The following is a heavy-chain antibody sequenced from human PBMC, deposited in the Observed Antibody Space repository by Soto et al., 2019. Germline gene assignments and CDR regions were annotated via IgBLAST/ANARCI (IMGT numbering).Heavy chain of an antibody. D-gene: IGHD3-16*01. CDR1: GYTFTSYA. CDR3: ARDPPSRGYFDY. V-gene: IGHV1-18*01. CDR2: ISAYNGNT. Sequence: ASVKVSCKASGYTFTSYAISWVRQAPGQGLEWMGWISAYNGNTNYAQKLQGRVTMTTDTSTSTAYMELSSLRSEDTAVYYCARDPPSRGYFDYWGQGTLVTVSS. J-gene: IGHJ4*02.